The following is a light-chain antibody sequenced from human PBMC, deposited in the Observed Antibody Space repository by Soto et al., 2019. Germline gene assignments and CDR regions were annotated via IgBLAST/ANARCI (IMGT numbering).Light chain of an antibody. CDR3: GTWESYLSVGV. J-gene: IGLJ2*01. Sequence: QSVLTQPPSVSAAPGQTVTISCSGRGSNIGSNSVSWYQQVPGTAPKLLLYDNNKGPSGIPDRFSGSKSGTSATLGITGLQTADEADYYCGTWESYLSVGVFGGGTKLTVL. CDR1: GSNIGSNS. V-gene: IGLV1-51*01. CDR2: DNN.